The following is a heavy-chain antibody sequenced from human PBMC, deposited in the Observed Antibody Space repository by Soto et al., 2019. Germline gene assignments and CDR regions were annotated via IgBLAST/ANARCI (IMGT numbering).Heavy chain of an antibody. CDR3: ARQTYDYVWGTYNWFDP. J-gene: IGHJ5*02. D-gene: IGHD3-16*01. CDR2: MNPNSGNT. Sequence: ASVTVSCKASGYTFTSYDINWVRQATGQGLEWMGWMNPNSGNTGYAQKFQGRVTMTRNTSISTAYMELSSLRSEDTAVYYCARQTYDYVWGTYNWFDPWGQGTLVTVSS. V-gene: IGHV1-8*01. CDR1: GYTFTSYD.